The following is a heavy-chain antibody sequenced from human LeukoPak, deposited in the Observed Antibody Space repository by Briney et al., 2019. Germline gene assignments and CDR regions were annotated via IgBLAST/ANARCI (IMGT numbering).Heavy chain of an antibody. D-gene: IGHD6-13*01. J-gene: IGHJ6*02. V-gene: IGHV1-18*01. CDR1: GYTFTSYG. CDR2: ISAYNGNT. Sequence: ASAKVSCKASGYTFTSYGISWVRQAPGQGLEWMGWISAYNGNTNYAQKLQGRVTMTTDTSTSTAYMELRSLRSDDTAVYYCARDSAAGYYYYYGMDVWGQGTTVTVSS. CDR3: ARDSAAGYYYYYGMDV.